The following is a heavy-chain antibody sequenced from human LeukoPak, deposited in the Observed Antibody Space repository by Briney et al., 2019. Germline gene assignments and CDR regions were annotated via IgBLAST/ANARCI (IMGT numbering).Heavy chain of an antibody. CDR1: GGSISSSNW. CDR2: IYHSGST. J-gene: IGHJ4*02. Sequence: SGTLSLTCAVSGGSISSSNWWSWVRQPPGKGLEWIGEIYHSGSTNYNPSLKSRVTISVDKSKNQFSLKLSSVTAADTAVYYCASRGRGPYSSSSLDYWGQGTLVTVSS. CDR3: ASRGRGPYSSSSLDY. D-gene: IGHD6-6*01. V-gene: IGHV4-4*02.